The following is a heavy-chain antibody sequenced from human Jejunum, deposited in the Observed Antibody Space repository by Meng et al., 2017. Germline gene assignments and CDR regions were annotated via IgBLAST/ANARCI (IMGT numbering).Heavy chain of an antibody. V-gene: IGHV1-3*01. Sequence: QVQLVQSGAEVKKPGASVKVSCRASGFSFISYAIYWVRQAPGQSLEWMGWITAGNGNTKYSQKFQGRVTIIRDTSASTAYMELSSLRFEDTAVYYCARDMPYSSGSFDFWGQGTLVTVSS. CDR3: ARDMPYSSGSFDF. CDR1: GFSFISYA. D-gene: IGHD3-10*01. CDR2: ITAGNGNT. J-gene: IGHJ4*02.